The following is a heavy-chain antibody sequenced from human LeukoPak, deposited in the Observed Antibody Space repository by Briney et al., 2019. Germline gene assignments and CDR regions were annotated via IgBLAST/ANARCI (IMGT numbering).Heavy chain of an antibody. CDR2: INPNNGGT. CDR3: AREATVVAAGTAGINFDY. V-gene: IGHV1-2*02. Sequence: GASVKVSCKASGYTFTGYYMHWVRQDPGQGLEWMGWINPNNGGTHYAQKFQGRVTMTRDTSITTAYMELSRLRSDDTAMYYCAREATVVAAGTAGINFDYWGQGTLVTVSS. J-gene: IGHJ4*02. D-gene: IGHD6-13*01. CDR1: GYTFTGYY.